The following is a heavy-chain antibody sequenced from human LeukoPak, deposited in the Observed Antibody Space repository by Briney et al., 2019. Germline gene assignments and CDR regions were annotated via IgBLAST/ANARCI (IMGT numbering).Heavy chain of an antibody. CDR3: AKDRGASGWTTFGY. J-gene: IGHJ4*02. CDR1: GFTFSSYG. CDR2: IWYDGNNK. V-gene: IGHV3-30*02. D-gene: IGHD2/OR15-2a*01. Sequence: GGSLRLSCAASGFTFSSYGMHWVRQAPGKGLEWVAFIWYDGNNKYYADSVKGRFTISRDNSKNTLYLQMNSLRADDTAVYYCAKDRGASGWTTFGYWGQGTLVTVSS.